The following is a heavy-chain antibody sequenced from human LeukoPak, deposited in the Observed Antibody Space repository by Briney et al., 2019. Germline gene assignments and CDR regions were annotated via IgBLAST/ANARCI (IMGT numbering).Heavy chain of an antibody. Sequence: ASVTVSCKASGYTFTSYDINWVRQATAQGLEWMGWMNPNSGNTGYAQKLQGRVTITRNTSISTAYMELSSLRSEDTAVYYCAMGSSSTSDYWGQGTLVTVSS. CDR2: MNPNSGNT. J-gene: IGHJ4*02. D-gene: IGHD6-6*01. CDR3: AMGSSSTSDY. CDR1: GYTFTSYD. V-gene: IGHV1-8*03.